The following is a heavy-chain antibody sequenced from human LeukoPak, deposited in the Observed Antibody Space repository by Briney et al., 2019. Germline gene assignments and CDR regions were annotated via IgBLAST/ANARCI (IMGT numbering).Heavy chain of an antibody. CDR3: ATAPKGGGGGPLDS. CDR1: GFTFSSYA. J-gene: IGHJ4*02. CDR2: ISGNGGYT. D-gene: IGHD3-16*01. Sequence: PGGSLRLSCAASGFTFSSYAMSWVRQAPGKGLEWVSSISGNGGYTYHADSVKGRFTISRDNSKNTLYMQMNSLRAEDTAVYCCATAPKGGGGGPLDSWGQGTLVTVSS. V-gene: IGHV3-23*01.